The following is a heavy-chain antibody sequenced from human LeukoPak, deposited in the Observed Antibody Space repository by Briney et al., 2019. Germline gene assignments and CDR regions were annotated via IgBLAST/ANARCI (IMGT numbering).Heavy chain of an antibody. Sequence: GGSXXXXCAXXXXXXXSNYMSXVRQAPGKGLEWVSVIYSGGSTYYADSVKGRFTISRDNSKNTLYLQMNSLRAEDTAVYYCARTVGATAYFDYWGQGTLVTVSS. D-gene: IGHD1-26*01. CDR2: IYSGGST. CDR1: XXXXXSNY. J-gene: IGHJ4*02. CDR3: ARTVGATAYFDY. V-gene: IGHV3-66*01.